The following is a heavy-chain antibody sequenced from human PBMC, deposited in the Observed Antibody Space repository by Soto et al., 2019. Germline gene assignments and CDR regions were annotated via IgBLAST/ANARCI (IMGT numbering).Heavy chain of an antibody. V-gene: IGHV1-46*04. Sequence: QVQLVQSGAEVKKPGASVKISCKTSGYIFINYYIHWVRQAPGQGLEWVALVNPMSGSTNYAQKLQGRVTVNSDTSTSTVYMELSSLISEDTAVYYCARDLAEADYWGQGTLVNVSS. CDR3: ARDLAEADY. CDR1: GYIFINYY. J-gene: IGHJ4*02. CDR2: VNPMSGST.